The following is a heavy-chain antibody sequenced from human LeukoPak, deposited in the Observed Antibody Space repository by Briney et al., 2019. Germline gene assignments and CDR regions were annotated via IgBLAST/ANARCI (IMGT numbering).Heavy chain of an antibody. CDR1: GGSFSGYY. CDR2: INHSGST. Sequence: SETLSLTCAVYGGSFSGYYWSWIRQPPGKGLEWIGEINHSGSTNYNPSLKSRVTISVDTSKNQFSLKLSSVTAADTAVYYCARGRRITMIVVVTRYAFDIWGRGTMVTVSS. V-gene: IGHV4-34*01. J-gene: IGHJ3*02. CDR3: ARGRRITMIVVVTRYAFDI. D-gene: IGHD3-22*01.